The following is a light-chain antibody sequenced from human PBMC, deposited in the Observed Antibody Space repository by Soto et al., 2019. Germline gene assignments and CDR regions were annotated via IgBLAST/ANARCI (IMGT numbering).Light chain of an antibody. CDR3: QVWDSRSDHPVV. J-gene: IGLJ2*01. V-gene: IGLV3-21*02. CDR1: NIGSKS. Sequence: SYELTQPPSVSVAPGQTARITSGGNNIGSKSVHWYQQKPGQAPVLVVYDDSDRPSGIPERFSGSNSGNTATLTISRVEAGDEADYYCQVWDSRSDHPVVFGGGTKLTVL. CDR2: DDS.